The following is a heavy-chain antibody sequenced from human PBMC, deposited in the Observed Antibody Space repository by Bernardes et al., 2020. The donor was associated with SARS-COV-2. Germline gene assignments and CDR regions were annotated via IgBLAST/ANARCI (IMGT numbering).Heavy chain of an antibody. J-gene: IGHJ4*02. D-gene: IGHD3-10*01. Sequence: GGSLRLSCSASGFIFSTYAMHWVRQAPGKGLEYVSTITSDGGSTYYADSVKGRFTISRDDSKNTLYLQMSSLRPEDTSEYYCVKAHYFNSGSYEYWGQGTLVTVSS. CDR2: ITSDGGST. V-gene: IGHV3-64D*06. CDR1: GFIFSTYA. CDR3: VKAHYFNSGSYEY.